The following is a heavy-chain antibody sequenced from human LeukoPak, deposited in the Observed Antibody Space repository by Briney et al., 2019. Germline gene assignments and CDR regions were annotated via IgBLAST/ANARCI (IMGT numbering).Heavy chain of an antibody. CDR3: ARDSPVILAGGLDP. D-gene: IGHD2/OR15-2a*01. J-gene: IGHJ5*02. Sequence: AGGSLRLSCAASGFTFSSYWMSWVRQAPGKGLEWVANIKQDGSEKYYVDSVKGRFTISRDNAKNSRYLQMNSLRAEDTAVYYWARDSPVILAGGLDPWGQGTLVTVSS. CDR2: IKQDGSEK. CDR1: GFTFSSYW. V-gene: IGHV3-7*01.